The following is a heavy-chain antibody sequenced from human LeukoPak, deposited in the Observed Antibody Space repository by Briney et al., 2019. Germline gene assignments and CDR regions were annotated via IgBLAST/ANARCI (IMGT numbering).Heavy chain of an antibody. Sequence: SVKVSCKASGGTFSSYAISWVRQAPGQGLEWMGRIIPILGIANYAQKFQGRVTITADKSTSTAYMELSSLRSEDTAVYYCARDYYDSSPYYGMDVWGQGTTVTVSS. V-gene: IGHV1-69*04. D-gene: IGHD3-22*01. CDR1: GGTFSSYA. J-gene: IGHJ6*02. CDR3: ARDYYDSSPYYGMDV. CDR2: IIPILGIA.